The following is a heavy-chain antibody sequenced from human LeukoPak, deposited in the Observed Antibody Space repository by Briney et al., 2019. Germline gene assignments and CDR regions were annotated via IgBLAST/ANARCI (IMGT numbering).Heavy chain of an antibody. V-gene: IGHV3-30-3*01. D-gene: IGHD3-22*01. CDR3: VHSSVVERSFPLDY. CDR1: GFTFSTYA. Sequence: PGGSLRLSCAASGFTFSTYAMHWVRQAPGKGLEWVAIISSDGDNEYYADSVKGRFTISRDNSKNTLYLQMNSLRDEDTAVYYCVHSSVVERSFPLDYWGQGTLVIVSS. CDR2: ISSDGDNE. J-gene: IGHJ4*02.